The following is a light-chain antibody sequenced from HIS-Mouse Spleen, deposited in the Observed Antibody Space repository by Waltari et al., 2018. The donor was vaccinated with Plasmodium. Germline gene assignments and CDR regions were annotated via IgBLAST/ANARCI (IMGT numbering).Light chain of an antibody. J-gene: IGKJ2*01. Sequence: DIQMTQSPSTLSASVGDRVTITCRASQSISSWLAWYQQKPGKAPKLRIYKASSLESGVPSRFSGSGSGTEFTLTISSLQPEDFATYYCQQYNSYSYTFGQGTKLEIK. CDR3: QQYNSYSYT. CDR1: QSISSW. V-gene: IGKV1-5*03. CDR2: KAS.